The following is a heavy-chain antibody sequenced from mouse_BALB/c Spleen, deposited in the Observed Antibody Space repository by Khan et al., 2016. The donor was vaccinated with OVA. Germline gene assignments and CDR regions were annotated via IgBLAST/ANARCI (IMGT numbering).Heavy chain of an antibody. CDR3: ARDQYGNYCYAMDY. J-gene: IGHJ4*01. D-gene: IGHD2-10*02. Sequence: VQLQESGAELVKPGAPVKLSCKASGYTFTSYWMNWVKQRPGRGLEWIGRIDPSASVTHYNQKFKDKATLTADKSSSTAYFQLSSLTSEDSAVDYGARDQYGNYCYAMDYWGQGTSVTVSS. CDR2: IDPSASVT. CDR1: GYTFTSYW. V-gene: IGHV1-69*02.